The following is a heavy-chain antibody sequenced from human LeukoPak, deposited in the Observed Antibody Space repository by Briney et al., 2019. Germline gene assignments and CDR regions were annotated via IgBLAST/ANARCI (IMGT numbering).Heavy chain of an antibody. D-gene: IGHD3-22*01. J-gene: IGHJ5*01. CDR2: INHSGST. CDR1: GFTFSSYW. Sequence: GSLRLSCAASGFTFSSYWMSWVRQPPGKGLEWIGEINHSGSTTYKPSLKSRVTISVDTSKNQFSLKLSSVTAADTAVYYCARGRGRGVLITTSRRSFWFDSWGQGTLVTVSS. V-gene: IGHV4-34*01. CDR3: ARGRGRGVLITTSRRSFWFDS.